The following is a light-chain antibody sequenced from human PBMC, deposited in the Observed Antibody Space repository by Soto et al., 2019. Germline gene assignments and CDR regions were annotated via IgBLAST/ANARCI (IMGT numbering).Light chain of an antibody. Sequence: EILMTQSPATMSVSPGERATLSCRASRPIASNVAWYQQRPGQPPRLLIFGASTRASDVPDGFTGSGSGTQFTLTIASLHSEDFAVYFCQQYNNWPYTFGQGTKVDI. V-gene: IGKV3-15*01. CDR1: RPIASN. CDR3: QQYNNWPYT. J-gene: IGKJ2*01. CDR2: GAS.